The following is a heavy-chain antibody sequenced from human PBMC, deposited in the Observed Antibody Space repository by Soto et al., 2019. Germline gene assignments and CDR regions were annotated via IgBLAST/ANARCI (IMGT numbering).Heavy chain of an antibody. V-gene: IGHV4-31*01. D-gene: IGHD6-13*01. CDR2: IYYSGST. CDR3: ARDGIAAAGPYYYYGMDV. Sequence: SETLSLTCTVSGGSISSGGYYWSWIRQHPGKGLEWIGYIYYSGSTYYNPSLKSPVTISVDTSKNQFSLKLSSVTAADTAVYYCARDGIAAAGPYYYYGMDVWGQGTTVTVSS. J-gene: IGHJ6*02. CDR1: GGSISSGGYY.